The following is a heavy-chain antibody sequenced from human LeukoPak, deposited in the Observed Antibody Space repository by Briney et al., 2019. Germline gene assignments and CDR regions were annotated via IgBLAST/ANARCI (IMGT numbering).Heavy chain of an antibody. Sequence: SETVSLTCTVSGGSISGGTYLWAWIRQPPGKGLEWIGSTSYSGTTYYNPSLKSRVTVSLDTSKNQFSLKLSSVTAADTAVYYCARQKEYYASGFVDYWGQGTLVTVSS. V-gene: IGHV4-39*01. CDR2: TSYSGTT. CDR1: GGSISGGTYL. D-gene: IGHD3-10*01. J-gene: IGHJ4*02. CDR3: ARQKEYYASGFVDY.